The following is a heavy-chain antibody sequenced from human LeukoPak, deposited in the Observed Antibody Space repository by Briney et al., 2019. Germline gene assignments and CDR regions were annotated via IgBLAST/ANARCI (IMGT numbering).Heavy chain of an antibody. CDR1: GFTASSNY. CDR2: IYSGGST. V-gene: IGHV3-53*01. Sequence: GSLRLSCAASGFTASSNYMSWVRQAPGKGLEWVSVIYSGGSTYFADSVKGRFTISRDNSNNTLYLQMNNLRTEDTAVYYCARGLQQQQILGDYYYGMDVWGQGTTVTVSS. D-gene: IGHD6-13*01. CDR3: ARGLQQQQILGDYYYGMDV. J-gene: IGHJ6*02.